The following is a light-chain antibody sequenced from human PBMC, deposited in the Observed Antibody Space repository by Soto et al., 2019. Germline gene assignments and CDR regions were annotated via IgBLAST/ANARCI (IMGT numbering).Light chain of an antibody. CDR1: TSDVGAYNY. CDR2: EIR. Sequence: QSALTQPPSASGSPGQSVTISCTGTTSDVGAYNYVSWYQQHPGKAPKLMIYEIRNRPAGVPDRFSGSKSGNTASLTVSGLQADDEADYYCSSYGGSNNFVFGTGTKLTVL. V-gene: IGLV2-8*01. CDR3: SSYGGSNNFV. J-gene: IGLJ1*01.